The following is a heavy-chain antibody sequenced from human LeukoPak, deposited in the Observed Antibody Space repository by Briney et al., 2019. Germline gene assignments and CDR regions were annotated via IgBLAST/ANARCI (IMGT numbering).Heavy chain of an antibody. CDR1: GGSISSGGYY. D-gene: IGHD2-15*01. CDR3: ARGHRRGPSPDDAFDI. Sequence: SETLSLTCTVSGGSISSGGYYWSWIRQHPGKGLEWIGYIYYSGSTYYNPSLKSRVTISVDTSKNRFSLKLSSVTAADTAVYYCARGHRRGPSPDDAFDIWGQGTMVTVSS. J-gene: IGHJ3*02. V-gene: IGHV4-31*03. CDR2: IYYSGST.